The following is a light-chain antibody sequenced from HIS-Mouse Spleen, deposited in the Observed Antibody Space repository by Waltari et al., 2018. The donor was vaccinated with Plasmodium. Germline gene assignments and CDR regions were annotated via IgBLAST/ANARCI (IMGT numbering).Light chain of an antibody. Sequence: IVMTQSPATLSVSPGERATLACRASQSVSSILTWYQQKPGQAPRLLIYGASTRATGIPTRVSGSVSETDVTLTISSVQSEDFAVYYCQQYNNWSFTFGPGTKVDIK. CDR1: QSVSSI. CDR2: GAS. J-gene: IGKJ3*01. V-gene: IGKV3-15*01. CDR3: QQYNNWSFT.